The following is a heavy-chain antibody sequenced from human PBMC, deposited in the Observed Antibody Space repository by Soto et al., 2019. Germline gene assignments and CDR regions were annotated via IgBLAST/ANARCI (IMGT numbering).Heavy chain of an antibody. CDR2: IIPILDVA. V-gene: IGHV1-69*02. J-gene: IGHJ4*02. D-gene: IGHD6-19*01. CDR3: TKSAQINSSGCYRD. CDR1: GGTFRTYT. Sequence: GASVKVSCKTSGGTFRTYTINWVRQAPGQGLEWMGRIIPILDVANYAQKFQGRVTITADKSTSTAHMELRSLRSEDTAVYYCTKSAQINSSGCYRDWGQGTLVTVSS.